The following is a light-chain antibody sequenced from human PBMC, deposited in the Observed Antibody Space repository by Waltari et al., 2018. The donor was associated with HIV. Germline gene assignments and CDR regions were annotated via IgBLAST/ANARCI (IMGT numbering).Light chain of an antibody. CDR1: QGISSS. V-gene: IGKV1-9*01. CDR3: QELDSYPLT. J-gene: IGKJ4*01. CDR2: AAS. Sequence: DIQLTQSPSFLSASVGDRVTITCRASQGISSSLDWYQQKPGKAPKLLIYAASNLQSGVPSRFSASGPGTEFTLTITSLQPEDFATYFCQELDSYPLTFGGGTKVDIK.